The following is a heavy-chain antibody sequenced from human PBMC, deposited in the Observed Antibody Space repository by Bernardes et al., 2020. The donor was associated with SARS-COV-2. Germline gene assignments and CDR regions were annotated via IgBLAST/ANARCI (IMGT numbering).Heavy chain of an antibody. CDR2: ISLSGDAT. CDR3: AKDDRSKIEINWYGWFDP. D-gene: IGHD1-1*01. V-gene: IGHV3-23*01. J-gene: IGHJ5*02. CDR1: GFAFNYYA. Sequence: GGSLRLSCAVSGFAFNYYAMAWVRQAPGKGLEWVSSISLSGDATYYADSVQGRFTISRDNSKNMLFLQMNSLRAEDTALYYCAKDDRSKIEINWYGWFDPWGQGTLVTVSS.